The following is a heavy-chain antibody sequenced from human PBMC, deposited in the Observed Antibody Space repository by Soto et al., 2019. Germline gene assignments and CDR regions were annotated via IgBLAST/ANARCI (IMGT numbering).Heavy chain of an antibody. J-gene: IGHJ4*02. Sequence: GWSLRLSCASSVFTFISYGMHWVRQAPGKGLEWVAVIWYDGSNKYYADSVKGRFTISRDNSKNTLYLQMNSLRAEDTAVYYCARDQVGSSWPLDYWGQGTL. CDR2: IWYDGSNK. CDR1: VFTFISYG. CDR3: ARDQVGSSWPLDY. D-gene: IGHD6-13*01. V-gene: IGHV3-33*01.